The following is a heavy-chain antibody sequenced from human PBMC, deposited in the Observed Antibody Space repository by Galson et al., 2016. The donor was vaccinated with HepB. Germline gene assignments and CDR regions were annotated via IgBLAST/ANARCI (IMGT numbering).Heavy chain of an antibody. CDR3: ALGVSGWYREPMDV. D-gene: IGHD6-19*01. Sequence: SVKVSCKASGGTFISYAISWVRQAPGQGLEWMGGIIPFFGTAKYPQKFQGRVTITADKSTNTAYMELSSLRSDDTAVYYCALGVSGWYREPMDVWGRGTAVTVSS. CDR2: IIPFFGTA. J-gene: IGHJ6*03. CDR1: GGTFISYA. V-gene: IGHV1-69*06.